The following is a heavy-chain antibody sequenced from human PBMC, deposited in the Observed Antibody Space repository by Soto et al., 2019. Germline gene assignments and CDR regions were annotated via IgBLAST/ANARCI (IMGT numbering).Heavy chain of an antibody. D-gene: IGHD6-13*01. CDR2: ISHDGAFK. CDR3: AKDYGPKAPYPYSNTHTDF. CDR1: GFTFSSYG. V-gene: IGHV3-30*18. Sequence: QRHLVESGGGVVQPGRSLRLSCAASGFTFSSYGMHWIRQAPGKALEWVAVISHDGAFKDYADSVKGRFTISRDNSENNLFLEMNSLGPSETAVYYCAKDYGPKAPYPYSNTHTDFWGQGTRVTVSS. J-gene: IGHJ4*02.